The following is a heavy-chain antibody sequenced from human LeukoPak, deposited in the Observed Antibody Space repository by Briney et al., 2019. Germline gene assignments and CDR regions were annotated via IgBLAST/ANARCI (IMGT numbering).Heavy chain of an antibody. J-gene: IGHJ5*02. D-gene: IGHD1-26*01. Sequence: GGSLRLSCAASGFTFDIYAMSWVRQAPGKGLEWVSGISGSGGSTYYADSVKGRFTISRDNSKNTLYLQMNSLRAEDTAVYYCAKNPIVGATSWFDPWGQGTLVTVPS. CDR3: AKNPIVGATSWFDP. V-gene: IGHV3-23*01. CDR2: ISGSGGST. CDR1: GFTFDIYA.